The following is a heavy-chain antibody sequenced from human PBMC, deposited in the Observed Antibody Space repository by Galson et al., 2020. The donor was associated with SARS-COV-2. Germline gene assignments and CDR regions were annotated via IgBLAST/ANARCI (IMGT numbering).Heavy chain of an antibody. CDR3: ARSSIVVVPAAMRGYYYYYGMDV. D-gene: IGHD2-2*01. Sequence: GGSLRLSCAASGFTFSSYWMSWVRQAPGKGLEWVANIKQDGSEKYYVDSVKGRFTISRDNAKNSLYLQMNSLRAEDTAVYYCARSSIVVVPAAMRGYYYYYGMDVWGQGTTVTVSS. CDR1: GFTFSSYW. J-gene: IGHJ6*02. V-gene: IGHV3-7*03. CDR2: IKQDGSEK.